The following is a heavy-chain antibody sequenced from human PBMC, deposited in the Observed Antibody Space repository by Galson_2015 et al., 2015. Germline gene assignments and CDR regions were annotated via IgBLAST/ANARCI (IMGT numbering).Heavy chain of an antibody. Sequence: SCKASGYTFTSYGISWVRQAPGQGLEWMGWISVYNDNTNSAQKLQGRVTMTTDTFTGTAYMELRSLRSDDTAVYYCARLAYCSGGSCSYHGMDVWGQGTTVTVSS. CDR3: ARLAYCSGGSCSYHGMDV. J-gene: IGHJ6*02. D-gene: IGHD2-15*01. CDR1: GYTFTSYG. V-gene: IGHV1-18*01. CDR2: ISVYNDNT.